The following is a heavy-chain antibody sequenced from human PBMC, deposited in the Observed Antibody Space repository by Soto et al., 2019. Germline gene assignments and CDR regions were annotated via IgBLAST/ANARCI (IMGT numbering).Heavy chain of an antibody. D-gene: IGHD3-16*01. CDR1: GVTFSSYA. CDR3: AKDGSWDGGGGES. CDR2: IIPVFRTS. V-gene: IGHV1-69*18. Sequence: QVQLVQAGAELKKTWSSVKVSCSASGVTFSSYAFTWVRQAPGQGLEWMGNIIPVFRTSNYAQGFQGRLTISADESTNTIYMELSSLRSEDTAVYFCAKDGSWDGGGGESWGQGTLVIVSS. J-gene: IGHJ4*02.